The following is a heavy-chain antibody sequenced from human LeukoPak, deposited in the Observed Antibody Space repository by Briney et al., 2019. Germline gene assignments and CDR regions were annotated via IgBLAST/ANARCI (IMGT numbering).Heavy chain of an antibody. CDR3: VRDSGYDRYYFDC. CDR1: RFTFSWYA. D-gene: IGHD5-12*01. V-gene: IGHV3-30-3*01. Sequence: GGSLRLSCAASRFTFSWYAMHWVRQAPGKGLEWVAFVSIDGGTKYYADSVKGRFTISRDNSKDTLDLQMTSLRGDDTAVYYCVRDSGYDRYYFDCWGQGTLVIVSS. J-gene: IGHJ4*02. CDR2: VSIDGGTK.